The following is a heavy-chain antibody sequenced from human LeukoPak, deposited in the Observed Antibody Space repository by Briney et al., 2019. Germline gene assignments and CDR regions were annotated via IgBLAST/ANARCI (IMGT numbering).Heavy chain of an antibody. CDR1: GFTFSSYA. V-gene: IGHV3-23*01. J-gene: IGHJ4*02. Sequence: PGGSLRLSCAASGFTFSSYAMSWVRQAPGKGLEWVSVINTSGGGTYYADSVKGRFTISGDSSKNTLYLQMNSLRAEDTAIYYCAKALTYGVDFDFWGQGTLVTVSS. CDR3: AKALTYGVDFDF. CDR2: INTSGGGT. D-gene: IGHD4/OR15-4a*01.